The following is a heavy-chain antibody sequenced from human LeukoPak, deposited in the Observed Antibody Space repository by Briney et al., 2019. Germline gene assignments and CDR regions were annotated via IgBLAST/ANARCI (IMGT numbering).Heavy chain of an antibody. CDR1: GGSISSYY. Sequence: SETLSLTCTVSGGSISSYYGSWIRHPPGKGLERIGYIYYSGSTNYNPSLKSRVTISVDTSKNQFSLKLSSVTAADTAVYYCARGIVGANFFDYWGQGTLVTVSS. J-gene: IGHJ4*02. CDR3: ARGIVGANFFDY. V-gene: IGHV4-59*01. CDR2: IYYSGST. D-gene: IGHD1-26*01.